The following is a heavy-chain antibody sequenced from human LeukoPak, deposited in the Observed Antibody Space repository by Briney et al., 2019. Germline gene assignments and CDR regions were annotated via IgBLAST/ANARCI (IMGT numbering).Heavy chain of an antibody. J-gene: IGHJ3*02. CDR3: ARKGGSKVRGVIMDAFDM. V-gene: IGHV3-7*05. Sequence: GGSLRLSCAVSGFTFSNYWMSWVRQGPGKGLEWVANINQDGSEKYYVDSVRGRFAISRDNAKNSLYLQMNSLRAEDTAVYYCARKGGSKVRGVIMDAFDMWGQGTMVTVSS. CDR2: INQDGSEK. D-gene: IGHD3-10*01. CDR1: GFTFSNYW.